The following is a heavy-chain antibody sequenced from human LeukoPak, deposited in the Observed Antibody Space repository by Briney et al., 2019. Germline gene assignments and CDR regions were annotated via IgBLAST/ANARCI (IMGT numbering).Heavy chain of an antibody. V-gene: IGHV4-31*03. J-gene: IGHJ4*02. Sequence: KSSETLSLTCTVSGGSISSGGYYWSWLRQHPGKGLEWIGYIYYSGSTYYNPSLKSRVTISVDTSKNQFSLKLSSVTAADTAVYYCASSACSSTSCYNYFDYWGQGTLVTVSS. CDR2: IYYSGST. D-gene: IGHD2-2*02. CDR1: GGSISSGGYY. CDR3: ASSACSSTSCYNYFDY.